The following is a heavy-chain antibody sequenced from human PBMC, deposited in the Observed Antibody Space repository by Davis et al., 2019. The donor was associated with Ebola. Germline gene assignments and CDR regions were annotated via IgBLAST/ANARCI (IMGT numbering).Heavy chain of an antibody. D-gene: IGHD2-15*01. CDR2: ISDGGRNI. CDR3: TTRLVNHFDH. V-gene: IGHV3-23*01. Sequence: PGGSLRLSCAASGFTFSSYTMNWVRQAPGKGLEWVSTISDGGRNIHYADSVKGRFTISRDDSRSTVFLQMNALRAEDTALYYCTTRLVNHFDHWGQGILVTVSS. CDR1: GFTFSSYT. J-gene: IGHJ4*02.